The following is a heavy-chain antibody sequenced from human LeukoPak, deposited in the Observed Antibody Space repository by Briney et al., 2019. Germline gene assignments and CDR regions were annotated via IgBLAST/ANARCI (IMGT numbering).Heavy chain of an antibody. CDR3: AIPSSYDGSRYYHAY. V-gene: IGHV3-7*01. J-gene: IGHJ4*02. Sequence: GGSLRLSCVASGITFGSYSMTWVRQAPGKGLEWVANIDPDGSEKDYVESVKGRLTISRDSAKKILYLQMNSLRADDTAVYYCAIPSSYDGSRYYHAYWGQGTLVSVSS. CDR1: GITFGSYS. CDR2: IDPDGSEK. D-gene: IGHD3-22*01.